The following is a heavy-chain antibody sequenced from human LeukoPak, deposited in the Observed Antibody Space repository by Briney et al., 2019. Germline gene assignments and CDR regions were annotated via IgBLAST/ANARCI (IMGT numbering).Heavy chain of an antibody. V-gene: IGHV3-30-3*01. Sequence: GGSLRLSCAASGFTFSSYAMHWVRQAPGKGLEWVAVMSYDGSNKYYADSVKGRFTISRDNSKNTLYLQMNSLRAEDTAVYYCARSQLWSSFDYWGQGTLVTVSS. CDR1: GFTFSSYA. CDR2: MSYDGSNK. J-gene: IGHJ4*02. CDR3: ARSQLWSSFDY. D-gene: IGHD5-18*01.